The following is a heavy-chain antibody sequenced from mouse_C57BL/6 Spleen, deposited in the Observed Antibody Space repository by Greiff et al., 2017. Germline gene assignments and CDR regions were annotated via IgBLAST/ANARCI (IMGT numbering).Heavy chain of an antibody. D-gene: IGHD4-1*01. CDR2: IYPRDGST. CDR1: GYTFTSYD. V-gene: IGHV1-85*01. J-gene: IGHJ2*01. Sequence: VQLVESGPELVKPGASVKLSCKASGYTFTSYDINWVKQRPGQGLEWIGWIYPRDGSTKYNEKFKGQATLTVDTSSSTAYMELHSLTSEDSAVYFCARPWEYYFDYWGQGTTLTVSS. CDR3: ARPWEYYFDY.